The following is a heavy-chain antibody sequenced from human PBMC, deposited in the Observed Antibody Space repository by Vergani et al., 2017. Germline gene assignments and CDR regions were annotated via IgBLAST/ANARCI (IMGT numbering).Heavy chain of an antibody. CDR3: ARAGDSEVLYSWFDP. CDR2: ISYDGSNK. D-gene: IGHD2-15*01. CDR1: GFTFSSYA. Sequence: QVQLVESGGGVVQPGRSLRLSCAASGFTFSSYAMHWVRQAPGKGLEWVAVISYDGSNKYYADSVKVRFTISRDNSKNTLDLQMNSLRAEDTSVYYCARAGDSEVLYSWFDPWGQGTLVNVSS. J-gene: IGHJ5*02. V-gene: IGHV3-30*01.